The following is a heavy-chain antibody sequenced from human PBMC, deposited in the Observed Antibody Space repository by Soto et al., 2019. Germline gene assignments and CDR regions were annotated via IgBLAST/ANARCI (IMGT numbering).Heavy chain of an antibody. CDR2: ISYDGSEE. CDR1: GFTFSSYG. D-gene: IGHD6-19*01. CDR3: ATDGDSSVWFDS. V-gene: IGHV3-30*19. J-gene: IGHJ5*01. Sequence: QVQLVESGGGVVQPGRSLRLSCAASGFTFSSYGMHWVRQAPVKGLEWVAIISYDGSEEHHTDSVKGRFTISRDNSKITLYLQMNSLRAEDTAVYYCATDGDSSVWFDSWGQGTLVTVSS.